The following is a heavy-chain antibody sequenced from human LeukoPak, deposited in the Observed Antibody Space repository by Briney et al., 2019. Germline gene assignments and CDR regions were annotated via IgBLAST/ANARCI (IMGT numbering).Heavy chain of an antibody. Sequence: SETLSLTCTVSGGSISSYYWSWIRQPPAKGLHWIGHLYYSGSTNYNPSLKSRVTISVDTSKNQFSLKLSSVTAADTAVYYCAREDKEGYYYDSSGYNYWGQGTLVTVSS. D-gene: IGHD3-22*01. V-gene: IGHV4-59*01. CDR3: AREDKEGYYYDSSGYNY. CDR2: LYYSGST. CDR1: GGSISSYY. J-gene: IGHJ4*02.